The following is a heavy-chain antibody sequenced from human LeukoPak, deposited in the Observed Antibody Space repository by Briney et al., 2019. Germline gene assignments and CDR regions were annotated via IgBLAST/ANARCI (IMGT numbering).Heavy chain of an antibody. CDR3: AKYTSGTSYRGLDQ. V-gene: IGHV3-23*01. D-gene: IGHD3-10*01. CDR1: GLTVSSYG. J-gene: IGHJ4*02. CDR2: IIGSAVNT. Sequence: PGGSLRLSCGASGLTVSSYGMSWVRQAPGKGLEWGSTIIGSAVNTYYADSVKGRFTISRDDSKNTVYLQMNSLRAEDTAVYSCAKYTSGTSYRGLDQWGQGTLVTV.